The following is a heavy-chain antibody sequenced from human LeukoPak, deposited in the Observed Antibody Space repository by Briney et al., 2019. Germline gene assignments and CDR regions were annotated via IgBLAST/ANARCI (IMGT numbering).Heavy chain of an antibody. D-gene: IGHD3-10*01. V-gene: IGHV4-4*07. CDR2: IYISGTT. CDR3: ARDTELSYGQAPADI. Sequence: SETLSLTCSFSGGSRSTYYWNWIRQPAAPGLEWIGRIYISGTTNYNPSLNSQVTMSVDTTRNQVSLPLRSVPAADTALDYCARDTELSYGQAPADIWGQGTMVTVSS. CDR1: GGSRSTYY. J-gene: IGHJ3*02.